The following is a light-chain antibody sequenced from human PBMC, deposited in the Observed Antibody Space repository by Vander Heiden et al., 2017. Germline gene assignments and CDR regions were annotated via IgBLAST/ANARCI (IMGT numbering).Light chain of an antibody. V-gene: IGLV3-19*01. CDR2: GKD. CDR1: SLRSYY. J-gene: IGLJ2*01. CDR3: NSRDSSRNHRRV. Sequence: SSELTQDPAVSVALGQTVRITCQGDSLRSYYASWYQQKPGQAPVLVFYGKDNRPSGIPDRISGSSSGNTASLTITGAQAEDEADYYCNSRDSSRNHRRVVGGGTKVTVL.